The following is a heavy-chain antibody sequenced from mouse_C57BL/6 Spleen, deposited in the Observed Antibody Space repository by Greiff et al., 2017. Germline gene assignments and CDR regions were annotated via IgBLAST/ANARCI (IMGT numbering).Heavy chain of an antibody. J-gene: IGHJ2*01. V-gene: IGHV5-4*01. D-gene: IGHD2-5*01. CDR1: GFTFSSYA. CDR3: ARAPAYYSNYETFDY. CDR2: ISDGGSYT. Sequence: EVQLVESGGGLVKPGGSLKLSCAASGFTFSSYAMSWVRQTPEKRLEWVATISDGGSYTYYPDNVKGRFTISRDNAKNNLYLQMSHLKSEDTAMYYCARAPAYYSNYETFDYWGQGTTLTVSS.